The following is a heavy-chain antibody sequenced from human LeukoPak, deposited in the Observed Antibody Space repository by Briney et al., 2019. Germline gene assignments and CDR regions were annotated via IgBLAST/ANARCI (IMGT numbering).Heavy chain of an antibody. D-gene: IGHD2-2*02. CDR1: GFTFNSYS. V-gene: IGHV3-30*05. Sequence: GSLRLSCAASGFTFNSYSVNWVRQAPGKGLEWVAVISYDGSNKYYADSVKGRFTISRDNSKNTLYLQMNSLRAEDTAVYYCARDARDCSSTSCYKETYFDYWGQGTLVTVSS. CDR3: ARDARDCSSTSCYKETYFDY. J-gene: IGHJ4*02. CDR2: ISYDGSNK.